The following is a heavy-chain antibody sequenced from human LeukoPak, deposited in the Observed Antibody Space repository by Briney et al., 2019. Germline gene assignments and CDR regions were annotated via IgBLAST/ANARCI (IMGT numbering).Heavy chain of an antibody. Sequence: GGSLRLSCAASGFTFSSYAMSWVRQAPGKGLEWVSAISGSGGSTYYADSVKGRFTISRDNSKNTVYLQMNSLRAEDTAVYYCAKTTIGYSSGRYPGWPVDYWGQGTLVTVSS. J-gene: IGHJ4*02. CDR3: AKTTIGYSSGRYPGWPVDY. V-gene: IGHV3-23*01. CDR2: ISGSGGST. D-gene: IGHD6-19*01. CDR1: GFTFSSYA.